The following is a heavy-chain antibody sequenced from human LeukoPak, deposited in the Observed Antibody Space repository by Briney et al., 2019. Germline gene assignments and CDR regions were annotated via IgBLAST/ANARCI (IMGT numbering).Heavy chain of an antibody. D-gene: IGHD2-15*01. CDR2: ISWNSGSI. V-gene: IGHV3-9*01. CDR1: GFTFDDYA. Sequence: TGGSLRLSCAASGFTFDDYAMHWVRQAPGKGLEWVSGISWNSGSIGYADSVKGRFTISRDNAKNSLYLQMNSLRAEDTAVYYCARYCSGGSCKEPFDPWGQGTLVTVSS. CDR3: ARYCSGGSCKEPFDP. J-gene: IGHJ5*02.